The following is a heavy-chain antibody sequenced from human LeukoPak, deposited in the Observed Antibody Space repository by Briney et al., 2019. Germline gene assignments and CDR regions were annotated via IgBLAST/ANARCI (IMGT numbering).Heavy chain of an antibody. D-gene: IGHD3-22*01. V-gene: IGHV3-43*02. CDR2: ISGDGGST. J-gene: IGHJ1*01. Sequence: AGGSLRLSCAASGFTFDDYAMHWVRQAPGKGLEWVSLISGDGGSTSYADSVKGRFTISRDNSKNSLYLQMNSLRTEDTALYYCANDWESYYYDSSGYLGTEYFQHWGQGTLVTVSS. CDR1: GFTFDDYA. CDR3: ANDWESYYYDSSGYLGTEYFQH.